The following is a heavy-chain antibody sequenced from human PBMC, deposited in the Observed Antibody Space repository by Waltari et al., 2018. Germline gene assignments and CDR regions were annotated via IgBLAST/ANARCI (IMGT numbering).Heavy chain of an antibody. CDR3: VRGPPPALYTFEPVLDY. CDR1: GYSFANYY. J-gene: IGHJ4*02. Sequence: QVHLLQSGAEVKRPGAAVRISCKASGYSFANYYIHWVRQAPGQGLKWMDTVHPGAATTVCTQRLPARVTGTGYPSSRVVYMELISLRSEDTAVYFCVRGPPPALYTFEPVLDYWCQGSLVIVSS. CDR2: VHPGAATT. V-gene: IGHV1-46*04. D-gene: IGHD2-2*02.